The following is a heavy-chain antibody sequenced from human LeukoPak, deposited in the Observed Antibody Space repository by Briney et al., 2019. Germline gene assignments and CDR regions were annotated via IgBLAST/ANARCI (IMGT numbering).Heavy chain of an antibody. CDR3: ARTGRDTSSSNPFDL. Sequence: SVKVSCKTSDDTFSTSAISWVRQAPGQGLEWMGRIIPMLGTASNAEKFYGRVTITADKSTSTTYLELNSLRSDDTAVYYCARTGRDTSSSNPFDLWGQGTRVTVSA. CDR2: IIPMLGTA. V-gene: IGHV1-69*06. J-gene: IGHJ4*02. D-gene: IGHD6-13*01. CDR1: DDTFSTSA.